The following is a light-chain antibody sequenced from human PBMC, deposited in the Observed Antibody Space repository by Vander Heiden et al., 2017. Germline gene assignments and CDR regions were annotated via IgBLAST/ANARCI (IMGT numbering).Light chain of an antibody. CDR2: GAS. Sequence: EIVLTQSPGTLSLSPGERATLSRRASQSVSNSYLAWYQQKPGQAPRLLISGASSRATGIPDRFTGSGSGTDFTLTISRLEPDDFAVYYCQQYGASAYTFGQGTKLEIK. J-gene: IGKJ2*01. CDR1: QSVSNSY. V-gene: IGKV3-20*01. CDR3: QQYGASAYT.